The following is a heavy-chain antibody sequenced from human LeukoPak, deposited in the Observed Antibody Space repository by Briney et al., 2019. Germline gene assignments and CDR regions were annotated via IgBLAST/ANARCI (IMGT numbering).Heavy chain of an antibody. CDR1: GFTFSSYA. CDR2: ISGSGGST. CDR3: AEARGFIAVAGTGGYFDY. J-gene: IGHJ4*02. Sequence: GGSLRLSCAASGFTFSSYAMSWVRQAPGKGLEWVSAISGSGGSTYYADSVKGRFTISRDNSKNTLYLQMNSLRAEDTAVYYCAEARGFIAVAGTGGYFDYWGQGTLVTVSS. D-gene: IGHD6-19*01. V-gene: IGHV3-23*01.